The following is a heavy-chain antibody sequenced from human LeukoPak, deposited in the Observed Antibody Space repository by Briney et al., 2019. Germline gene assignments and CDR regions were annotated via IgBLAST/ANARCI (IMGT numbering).Heavy chain of an antibody. CDR3: ARNIVGATSWGDFDY. D-gene: IGHD1-26*01. V-gene: IGHV3-7*01. CDR1: GFTFSSYW. J-gene: IGHJ4*02. Sequence: GGSLRLSXAASGFTFSSYWMSWVRQAPGKGLEWVANIKQDGSEKYYVDSVKGRFTISRDNAKNSLYLQMNSLRAEDTAVYYCARNIVGATSWGDFDYWGQGTLVTVSS. CDR2: IKQDGSEK.